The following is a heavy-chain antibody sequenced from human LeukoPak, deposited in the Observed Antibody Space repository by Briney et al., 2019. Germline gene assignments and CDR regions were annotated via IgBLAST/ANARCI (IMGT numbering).Heavy chain of an antibody. J-gene: IGHJ4*02. Sequence: GGSPRLSCSASAFTFSIYAMHWVRQAPGKGLEWVAFISYDGSNKYYADSVKGRFTISRDNSKNTLYLQMNSLRAEDTAVYYCAKEGSPMIVVAGFDYWGQGTLVTVSS. V-gene: IGHV3-30-3*01. D-gene: IGHD3-22*01. CDR2: ISYDGSNK. CDR3: AKEGSPMIVVAGFDY. CDR1: AFTFSIYA.